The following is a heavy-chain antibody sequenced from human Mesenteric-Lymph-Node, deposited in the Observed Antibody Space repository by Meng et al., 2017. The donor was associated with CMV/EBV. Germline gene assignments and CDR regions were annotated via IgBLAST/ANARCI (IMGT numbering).Heavy chain of an antibody. CDR3: AKDVRNWNFGSDY. CDR1: GFIFSSCA. Sequence: GESLKISCAASGFIFSSCAMNWVRQAPGKGLEWVSIISGSGEITYYADSVKGRFTVSRDNSKNTLFLQMNSLRAEDTATYYCAKDVRNWNFGSDYWGQGTQVTVSS. V-gene: IGHV3-23*01. J-gene: IGHJ4*02. CDR2: ISGSGEIT. D-gene: IGHD1-7*01.